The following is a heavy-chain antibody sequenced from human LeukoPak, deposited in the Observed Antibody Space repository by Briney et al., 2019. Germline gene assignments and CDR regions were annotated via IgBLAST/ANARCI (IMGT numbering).Heavy chain of an antibody. V-gene: IGHV4-31*03. Sequence: PSETLSLTCTVSGGSISSGGYYWSWIRQHPGKGLEWIGYIYYSGSTYYNPSLKSRVTISVDTSKNQFSLKPSSVTAADTAVYYCARWGPPSIAEETPYYYYYMDVWGKGTTVTVSS. CDR1: GGSISSGGYY. J-gene: IGHJ6*03. CDR2: IYYSGST. CDR3: ARWGPPSIAEETPYYYYYMDV. D-gene: IGHD6-6*01.